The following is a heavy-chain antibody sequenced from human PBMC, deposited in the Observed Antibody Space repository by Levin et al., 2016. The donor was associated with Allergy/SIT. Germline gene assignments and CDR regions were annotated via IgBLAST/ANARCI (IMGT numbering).Heavy chain of an antibody. J-gene: IGHJ4*02. CDR2: INHSGST. D-gene: IGHD3-10*01. CDR1: GGSFSGYY. Sequence: SETLSLTCAVYGGSFSGYYWSWIRQPPGKGLEWIGEINHSGSTNYNPSLKSRVTISVDTSKNQFSLKLSSVTAADTAVYYCARQRITMVRGVTRWRPIDYWGQGTLVTVSS. CDR3: ARQRITMVRGVTRWRPIDY. V-gene: IGHV4-34*01.